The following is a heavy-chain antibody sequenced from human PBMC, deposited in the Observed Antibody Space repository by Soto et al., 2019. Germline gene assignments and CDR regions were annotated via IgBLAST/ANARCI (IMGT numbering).Heavy chain of an antibody. Sequence: EVQLVESGGGLVQPGGSLRLSGAASGFTFSSYSMNCVRQAPGKGLDWVSYISSSSSTIYYADSVKGRFTISRDNAKNSLYLQMKSLRDEDTAVYYCARGFMGELLIFRFAPWGQGTLVTVSS. D-gene: IGHD1-26*01. CDR2: ISSSSSTI. V-gene: IGHV3-48*02. CDR1: GFTFSSYS. J-gene: IGHJ5*02. CDR3: ARGFMGELLIFRFAP.